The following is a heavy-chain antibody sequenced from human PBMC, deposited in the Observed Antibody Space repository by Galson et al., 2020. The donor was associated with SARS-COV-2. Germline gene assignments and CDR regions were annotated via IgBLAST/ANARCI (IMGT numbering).Heavy chain of an antibody. CDR2: FDPEDGET. V-gene: IGHV1-24*01. CDR3: ATRFASLGPHLVYY. J-gene: IGHJ4*02. Sequence: ASVKVSCKVSGYTLTELYMHWVRQAPGKGLEWMGGFDPEDGETIYAQKFQGRVTMTEDTSTDTAYMELSSLRSEDTAVYYCATRFASLGPHLVYYWGQGTLVTVSS. D-gene: IGHD2-8*01. CDR1: GYTLTELY.